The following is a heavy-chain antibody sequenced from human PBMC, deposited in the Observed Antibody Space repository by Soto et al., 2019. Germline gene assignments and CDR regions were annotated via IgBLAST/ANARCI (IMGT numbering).Heavy chain of an antibody. CDR3: ARFFGSGFDY. D-gene: IGHD6-19*01. V-gene: IGHV3-48*02. Sequence: EVQLVESGGGLVQPGGSLRLSCVASGFTFSTDSMNWVRQAPGKGLEWVAHISTSGATRYYADSVKGRFTISRDNAKTSRYLQMDSLRNEDTAVYSCARFFGSGFDYWGQGTLVTVSS. CDR2: ISTSGATR. CDR1: GFTFSTDS. J-gene: IGHJ4*02.